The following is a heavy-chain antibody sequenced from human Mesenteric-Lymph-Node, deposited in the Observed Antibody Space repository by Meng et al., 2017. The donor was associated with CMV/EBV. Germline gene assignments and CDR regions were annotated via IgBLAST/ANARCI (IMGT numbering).Heavy chain of an antibody. CDR3: ARRYSGYIFDY. V-gene: IGHV4-4*02. CDR1: GGSLSSDDG. D-gene: IGHD5-12*01. CDR2: VFLSGST. J-gene: IGHJ4*02. Sequence: LTGGVSGGSLSSDDGWAWVRQSPGMGLEWIGEVFLSGSTNHNPSLKSRVTISLDRSKNNFSMKLSSVTAADTAVYYCARRYSGYIFDYWGQGILVTVSS.